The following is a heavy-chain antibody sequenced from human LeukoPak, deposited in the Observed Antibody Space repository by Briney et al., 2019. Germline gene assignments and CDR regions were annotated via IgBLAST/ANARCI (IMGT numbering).Heavy chain of an antibody. D-gene: IGHD3-10*01. CDR2: IRSSGEST. CDR3: AKEVRESAWFYFDY. V-gene: IGHV3-23*01. CDR1: GFTFSTYA. Sequence: GGSLRLSCAASGFTFSTYAMSWVRQAPGKGLEWVSSIRSSGESTYYADSVKGRFTISRDNSRNTVFLKMKSLTAEDTAVYYCAKEVRESAWFYFDYWGQGTLATVSS. J-gene: IGHJ4*02.